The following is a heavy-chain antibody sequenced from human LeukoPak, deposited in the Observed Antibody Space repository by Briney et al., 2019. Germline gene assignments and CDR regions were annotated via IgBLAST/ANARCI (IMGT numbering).Heavy chain of an antibody. J-gene: IGHJ2*01. CDR3: ARSVRLGSWYFDL. V-gene: IGHV1-69*05. D-gene: IGHD6-6*01. CDR1: GGTFSSYA. CDR2: IIPIFGTA. Sequence: SVKVSCKASGGTFSSYAISWVRRAPGQGLEWMGRIIPIFGTANYAQKFQGRVTITTDESTSTAYMELSSLRSEDTAVYYCARSVRLGSWYFDLWGRGTLVTVSS.